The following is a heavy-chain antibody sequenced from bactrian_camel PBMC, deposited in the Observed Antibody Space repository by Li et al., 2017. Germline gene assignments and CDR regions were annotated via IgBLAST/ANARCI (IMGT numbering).Heavy chain of an antibody. CDR1: GFTFSDYT. CDR2: INSSGRST. Sequence: VQLVESGGGLVQPGGSLRLSCAASGFTFSDYTMTWVRQAPGKGLEWVSDINSSGRSTNYADSMKGRFTISRDNDKNTLYLQLNSLKTEDTAMYYCTKHRVGGRTVDTDDFDFGYWGRGTQVTVS. J-gene: IGHJ6*01. V-gene: IGHV3-1*01. CDR3: TKHRVGGRTVDTDDFDFGY. D-gene: IGHD2*01.